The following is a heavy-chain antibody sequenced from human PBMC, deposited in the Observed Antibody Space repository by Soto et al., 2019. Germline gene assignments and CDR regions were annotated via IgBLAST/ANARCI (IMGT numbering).Heavy chain of an antibody. CDR2: ISYDGSNK. Sequence: GGSLRLSCAASGFTFSSYAMHWVRQAPGKGLEWVAVISYDGSNKYYADSVKGRFTISRDNSKNTLYLQMNSLRAEDTAVYYCARGRVQAGNGGDRFDPWGQGTLVTVSS. CDR3: ARGRVQAGNGGDRFDP. CDR1: GFTFSSYA. J-gene: IGHJ5*02. V-gene: IGHV3-30-3*01. D-gene: IGHD3-16*01.